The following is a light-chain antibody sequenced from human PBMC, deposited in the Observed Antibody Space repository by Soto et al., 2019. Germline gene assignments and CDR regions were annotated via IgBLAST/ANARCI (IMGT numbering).Light chain of an antibody. J-gene: IGLJ1*01. Sequence: QSALTQPASVSGSPGQSITISCTGTSSDVGGFNYVSWYQQHPGKAPKLMIYDVTNRPSGVSYRFSCSTSVNTASRTISGLHAEDEADYYCNSYTSSSTYVLGTGTKVSV. CDR2: DVT. CDR3: NSYTSSSTYV. CDR1: SSDVGGFNY. V-gene: IGLV2-14*03.